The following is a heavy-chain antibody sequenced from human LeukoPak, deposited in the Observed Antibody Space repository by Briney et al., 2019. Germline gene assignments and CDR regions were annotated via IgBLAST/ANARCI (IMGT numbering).Heavy chain of an antibody. CDR3: ARDDYYYGSGSYYKGLDY. D-gene: IGHD3-10*01. Sequence: TGGSLRLSCAASGFTFSSYWMSWVRQAPGKGLEWVANIKQDGSGKDYVDSVKGRFTISRDNAKNSLYLQMNSLRAEDTAVYYCARDDYYYGSGSYYKGLDYWGQGTLVTVSS. CDR1: GFTFSSYW. CDR2: IKQDGSGK. J-gene: IGHJ4*02. V-gene: IGHV3-7*03.